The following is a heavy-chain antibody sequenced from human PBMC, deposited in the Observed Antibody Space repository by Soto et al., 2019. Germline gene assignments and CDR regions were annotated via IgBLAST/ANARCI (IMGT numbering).Heavy chain of an antibody. V-gene: IGHV1-69*01. Sequence: QVHLVQSGAEVKKPGSSVRVSCKASGGTYRNYAVNWVRQAPGQGLEWMGGIIPISGTTNYAQKFQGRVTITADESTSTAYMELRRLRFEDTAVYFCARDEGDDSSGYYDVNYWGQGTLVTVSS. CDR1: GGTYRNYA. J-gene: IGHJ4*02. D-gene: IGHD3-22*01. CDR3: ARDEGDDSSGYYDVNY. CDR2: IIPISGTT.